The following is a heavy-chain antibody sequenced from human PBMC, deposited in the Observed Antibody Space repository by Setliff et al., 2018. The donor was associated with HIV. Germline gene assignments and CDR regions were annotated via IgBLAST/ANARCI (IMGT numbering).Heavy chain of an antibody. V-gene: IGHV3-30*02. J-gene: IGHJ4*02. CDR2: IYYDANNQ. Sequence: PGGSLRLSCAASGFTFSDYGMHWVRQAPGKGLEWVAFIYYDANNQYYADSVKGRFTISRDNSENTLYLQMNSLRAEDTAVYYCAKEKGAHSYADYWGQGTLVTVSS. D-gene: IGHD5-18*01. CDR1: GFTFSDYG. CDR3: AKEKGAHSYADY.